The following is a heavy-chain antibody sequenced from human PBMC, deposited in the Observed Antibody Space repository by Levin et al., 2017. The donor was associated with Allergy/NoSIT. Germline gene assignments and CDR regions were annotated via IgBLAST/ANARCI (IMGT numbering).Heavy chain of an antibody. D-gene: IGHD6-19*01. CDR1: GFTFSSYA. V-gene: IGHV3-30-3*01. J-gene: IGHJ4*02. CDR2: ISYDGSNI. CDR3: ATSIQDLRGWPKTDC. Sequence: TGGSLRLSCAASGFTFSSYAMHWVRQAPGKGLEWVAVISYDGSNIYYADSVKGRFTISRDNSKNTLYLQMNGLRAEDTAVYYCATSIQDLRGWPKTDCWGQGTLVTVSS.